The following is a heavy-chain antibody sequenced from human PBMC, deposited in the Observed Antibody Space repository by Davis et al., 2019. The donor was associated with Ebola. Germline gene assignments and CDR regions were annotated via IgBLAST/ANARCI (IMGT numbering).Heavy chain of an antibody. Sequence: AASVKVSCKASGGTFSSYAISWLRQSPGQGLEWMGRIIPIFGTANYAQKFQGRVTITADESTSTAYMELSSLRSEDTAVYYCARYSGSYENYFDYWGQGTLVTVSS. J-gene: IGHJ4*02. V-gene: IGHV1-69*13. CDR3: ARYSGSYENYFDY. CDR2: IIPIFGTA. CDR1: GGTFSSYA. D-gene: IGHD1-26*01.